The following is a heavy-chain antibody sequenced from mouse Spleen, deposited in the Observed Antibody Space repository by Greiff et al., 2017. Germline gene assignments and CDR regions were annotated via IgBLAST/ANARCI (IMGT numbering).Heavy chain of an antibody. V-gene: IGHV14-3*01. Sequence: EVQLVESVAELVRPGASVKLSCTASGFNIKNTYMHWVKQRPEQGLEWIGRIDPANGNTKYAPKFQGKATITADTSSNTAYLQLSSLTSEDTAIYYCARARGDPYWYFDVGGAGTTVTVSS. CDR1: GFNIKNTY. CDR2: IDPANGNT. CDR3: ARARGDPYWYFDV. J-gene: IGHJ1*01.